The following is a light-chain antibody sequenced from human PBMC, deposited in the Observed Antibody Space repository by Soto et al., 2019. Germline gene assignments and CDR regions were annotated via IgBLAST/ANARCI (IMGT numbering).Light chain of an antibody. CDR2: GAS. CDR3: QQYNMWPLT. Sequence: EIVMTQSPATLSVSPGERAALSCWASQTINSYLAWYQQKPGQAPRLLIYGASTRATAIPARFSGGESGTEFTLTISSLQSEDFAVYYCQQYNMWPLTFGGGTKVDIK. V-gene: IGKV3-15*01. J-gene: IGKJ4*02. CDR1: QTINSY.